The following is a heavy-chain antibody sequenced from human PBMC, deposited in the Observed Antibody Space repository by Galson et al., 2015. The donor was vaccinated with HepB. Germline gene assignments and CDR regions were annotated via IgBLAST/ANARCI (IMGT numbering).Heavy chain of an antibody. CDR2: ISYDGSNK. J-gene: IGHJ4*02. V-gene: IGHV3-30-3*01. Sequence: SLRLSCAASGFTFSNYAMHWVRQAPGKGLEWVAVISYDGSNKYYADSVKGRFTISRDNSKNTLYLQMNSLRAEDTAVYYCTRDLGSYEVLDYWGQGTLVTVAS. CDR3: TRDLGSYEVLDY. CDR1: GFTFSNYA. D-gene: IGHD3-10*01.